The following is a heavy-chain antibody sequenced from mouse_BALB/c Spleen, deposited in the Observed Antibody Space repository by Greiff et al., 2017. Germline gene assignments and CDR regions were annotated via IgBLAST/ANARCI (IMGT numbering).Heavy chain of an antibody. J-gene: IGHJ2*01. D-gene: IGHD1-1*01. Sequence: QVQLQQSAAELARPGASVKMSCKASGYTFTSYTMHWVKQRPGQGLEWIGYINPSSGYTEYNQKFKDKTTLTADKSSSTAYMQLSSLTSEDSAVYYCARLRFTTVYFDYWGQGTTLTVSS. CDR3: ARLRFTTVYFDY. CDR1: GYTFTSYT. V-gene: IGHV1-4*02. CDR2: INPSSGYT.